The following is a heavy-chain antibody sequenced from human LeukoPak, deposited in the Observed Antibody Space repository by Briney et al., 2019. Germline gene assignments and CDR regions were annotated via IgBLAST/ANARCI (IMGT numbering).Heavy chain of an antibody. CDR2: ISAYNGNT. D-gene: IGHD3-3*01. V-gene: IGHV1-18*01. CDR3: ARGHYDFWSGQLAIDY. CDR1: GYTFTSYG. J-gene: IGHJ4*02. Sequence: GASVKVSCKASGYTFTSYGISWVRQAPGQGLEWMGWISAYNGNTNYAQKLQGRVTVTTDTSTSTAYMELRSLRSDDKAADYCARGHYDFWSGQLAIDYWGQGTLVTVSS.